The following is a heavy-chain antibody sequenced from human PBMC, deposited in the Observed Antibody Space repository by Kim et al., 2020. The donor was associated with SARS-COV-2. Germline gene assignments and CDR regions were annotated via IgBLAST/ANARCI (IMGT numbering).Heavy chain of an antibody. Sequence: GKGLDGIGTSYHRGGPHYHPSLKSRVTISVDTSRNQFSLKLASVTAADPAVYYCARRTEAGGYFDFWGQGSPVTVAS. CDR3: ARRTEAGGYFDF. V-gene: IGHV4-39*01. J-gene: IGHJ4*02. CDR2: SYHRGGP. D-gene: IGHD3-16*01.